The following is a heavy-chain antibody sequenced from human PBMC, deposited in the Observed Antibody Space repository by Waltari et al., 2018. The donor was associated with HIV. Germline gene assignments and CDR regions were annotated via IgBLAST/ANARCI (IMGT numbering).Heavy chain of an antibody. V-gene: IGHV4-4*07. J-gene: IGHJ3*02. CDR1: GGSISSYY. CDR3: ARGLRLGELSLYKYAFDI. Sequence: QVQLEESGPGLVKPSETLSLTCTVSGGSISSYYWRWIRLPAGKGLEWIGRIYTRGSTNSHPALKSLVTLSVDTSMIQFSLKLSSVTAADTAVYYCARGLRLGELSLYKYAFDIWGQGTMVTVSS. CDR2: IYTRGST. D-gene: IGHD3-16*02.